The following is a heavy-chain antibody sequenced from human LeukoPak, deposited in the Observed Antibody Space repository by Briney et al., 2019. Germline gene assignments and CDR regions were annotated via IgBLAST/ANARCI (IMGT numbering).Heavy chain of an antibody. V-gene: IGHV1-18*01. CDR1: GYTFTSYG. J-gene: IGHJ6*02. CDR2: ISAYNGNT. CDR3: ARNRGDGITIFGVAPRYYYGMDV. Sequence: ASVKVSCKASGYTFTSYGISWVRQAPGQGREGMGWISAYNGNTNYAQKLQGRVTMTTDTSTSTAYMELRSLRSDDTAVYYCARNRGDGITIFGVAPRYYYGMDVWGQGTTVTVSS. D-gene: IGHD3-3*01.